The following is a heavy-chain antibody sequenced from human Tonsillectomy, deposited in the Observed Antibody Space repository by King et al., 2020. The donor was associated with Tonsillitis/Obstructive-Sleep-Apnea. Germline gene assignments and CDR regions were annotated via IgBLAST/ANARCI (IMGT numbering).Heavy chain of an antibody. CDR3: TTGPVVTPEDY. D-gene: IGHD4-23*01. CDR1: GFTFSKAW. Sequence: VKLVESGGGLIKPGGSLRLSCAASGFTFSKAWMSWVRQAQGKGLEWVGRFKSKTDGGTTDYAAPVKGRFTISRDDSKNTLYLQMNSLKTEDTAVYYCTTGPVVTPEDYWGQGTMVTVSS. J-gene: IGHJ4*02. V-gene: IGHV3-15*01. CDR2: FKSKTDGGTT.